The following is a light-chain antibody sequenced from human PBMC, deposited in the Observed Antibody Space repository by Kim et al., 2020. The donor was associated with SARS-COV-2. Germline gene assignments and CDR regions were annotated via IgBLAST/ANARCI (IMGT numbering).Light chain of an antibody. CDR1: QGISTH. J-gene: IGKJ2*01. V-gene: IGKV1-16*01. CDR3: QQYNSHPYT. Sequence: SASVGDTVTITCRASQGISTHLAWFQQISGKAPKSLIYAASSLQRGVPSRFSGSGSGTDFTLTIRSLQSEDFATYYCQQYNSHPYTFGPGTKLEI. CDR2: AAS.